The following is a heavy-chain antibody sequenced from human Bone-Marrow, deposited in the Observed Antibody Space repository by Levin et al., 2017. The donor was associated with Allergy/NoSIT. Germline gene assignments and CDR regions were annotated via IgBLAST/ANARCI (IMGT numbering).Heavy chain of an antibody. V-gene: IGHV3-11*01. D-gene: IGHD6-13*01. CDR1: GFTFSDYY. CDR2: ISSSGSTI. Sequence: PGGSLRLSCAASGFTFSDYYMSWIRQAPGKGLEWVSYISSSGSTIYYADSVKGRFTISRDNAKNSLYLQMNSLRAEDTAVYYCASRAAAGPANDTTTPKLDYWGQGTLVTVSS. J-gene: IGHJ4*02. CDR3: ASRAAAGPANDTTTPKLDY.